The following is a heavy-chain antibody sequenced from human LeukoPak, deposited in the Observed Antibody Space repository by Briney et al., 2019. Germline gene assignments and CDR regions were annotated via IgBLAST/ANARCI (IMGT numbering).Heavy chain of an antibody. Sequence: GESLKISCKGSGYSFTSYWIGWVRQMPGKGLEWMGIIYPGDSDTRCSPSFQGQVTISADKSISTAYLQWSSLKASDTAMYYCARAALGYCSSTSCYIFDYWGQGTLVTVSS. V-gene: IGHV5-51*01. CDR1: GYSFTSYW. J-gene: IGHJ4*02. CDR3: ARAALGYCSSTSCYIFDY. CDR2: IYPGDSDT. D-gene: IGHD2-2*02.